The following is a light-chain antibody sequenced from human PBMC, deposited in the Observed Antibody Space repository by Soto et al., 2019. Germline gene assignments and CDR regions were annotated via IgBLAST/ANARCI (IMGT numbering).Light chain of an antibody. CDR1: SSDVGDYNY. J-gene: IGLJ3*02. Sequence: QSALTQPRSVSGSPGQSVTISCTGTSSDVGDYNYVSWYQQHPGKAPKLLIYAVNMRPSGVPDRFSGANSGNPASLTISRLQAADAADYACCAYAGSYTWVFGGGTKLTVL. CDR3: CAYAGSYTWV. CDR2: AVN. V-gene: IGLV2-11*01.